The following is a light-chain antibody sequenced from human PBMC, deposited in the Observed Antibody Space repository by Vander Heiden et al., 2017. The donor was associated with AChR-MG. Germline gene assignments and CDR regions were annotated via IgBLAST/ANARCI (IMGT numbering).Light chain of an antibody. V-gene: IGKV3-20*01. J-gene: IGKJ2*01. Sequence: EIVLTQSPGTLSLSPGERATLSCRASQSVSSSSFSNSYLAWYQQKPGQAPRLLIYGTSTRATGIPDRFSGSGSGTDFTLTISRLEPEDFAVYYCQQYGGSPMYTFGQGTRLEIK. CDR2: GTS. CDR1: QSVSSSSFSNSY. CDR3: QQYGGSPMYT.